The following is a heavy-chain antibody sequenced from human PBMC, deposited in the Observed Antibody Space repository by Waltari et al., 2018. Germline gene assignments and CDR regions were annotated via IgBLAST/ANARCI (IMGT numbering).Heavy chain of an antibody. D-gene: IGHD3-16*02. J-gene: IGHJ4*02. CDR3: AKAGDYIWGTNRHFEY. CDR2: FTPMCGTA. CDR1: GGTFSSYA. V-gene: IGHV1-69*13. Sequence: QVQLVQSGAEVKKPGSSVKVSCQASGGTFSSYAITWVRQAPGQGLEWMGGFTPMCGTADYAQKVQVRLTLTADESTSTAYMALSSLRSEDTAVYYCAKAGDYIWGTNRHFEYWGQGTLVTVSS.